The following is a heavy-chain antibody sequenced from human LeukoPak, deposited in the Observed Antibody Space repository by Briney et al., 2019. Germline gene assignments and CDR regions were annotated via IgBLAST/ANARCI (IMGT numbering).Heavy chain of an antibody. CDR1: GFTFSDYY. J-gene: IGHJ6*02. CDR3: ARADYFSNYYYGMDV. Sequence: GGSLRLSCAASGFTFSDYYMSWIRQAPGKGLEWVSYISSSGSTIYYADSVKGRFTISRDNAKNSLHLQMNSLRAEDTAVYYCARADYFSNYYYGMDVWGQGTTVTVSS. CDR2: ISSSGSTI. V-gene: IGHV3-11*01. D-gene: IGHD3-9*01.